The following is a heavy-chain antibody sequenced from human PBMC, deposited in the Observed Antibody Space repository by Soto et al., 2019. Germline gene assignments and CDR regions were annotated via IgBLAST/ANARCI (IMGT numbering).Heavy chain of an antibody. J-gene: IGHJ4*02. CDR1: GFTFSSYG. Sequence: PGGSLRLSCAASGFTFSSYGMHWVRQAPGKGLEWVAVIWYDGSNKYYADSVKGRFTISRDNSKNTLYLQMNSPRAEDTAVYYCALEYSSSTPLDYWGQGTLVTVSS. CDR3: ALEYSSSTPLDY. V-gene: IGHV3-33*01. CDR2: IWYDGSNK. D-gene: IGHD6-6*01.